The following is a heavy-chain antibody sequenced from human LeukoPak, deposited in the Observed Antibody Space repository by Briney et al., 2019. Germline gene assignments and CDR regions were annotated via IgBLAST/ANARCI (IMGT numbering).Heavy chain of an antibody. V-gene: IGHV1-18*01. CDR2: INAYNGNT. D-gene: IGHD4-23*01. CDR1: GYTLTSYG. J-gene: IGHJ4*02. CDR3: PRDYGGRSLFDG. Sequence: ASVKVSCKASGYTLTSYGINWVRQAPGQGLEWMGGINAYNGNTNYAQKLQGRVTMTKDTSTSTAHLELRSLRYDETAVYYFPRDYGGRSLFDGWGQRTLVTVPS.